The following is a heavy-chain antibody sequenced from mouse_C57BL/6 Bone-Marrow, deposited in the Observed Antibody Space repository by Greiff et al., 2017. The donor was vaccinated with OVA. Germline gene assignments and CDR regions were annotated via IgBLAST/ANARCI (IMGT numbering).Heavy chain of an antibody. CDR1: GYTFTDYN. CDR3: ARGGYYDYDGGAWFAY. CDR2: INSNNGGT. D-gene: IGHD2-4*01. J-gene: IGHJ3*01. V-gene: IGHV1-18*01. Sequence: VQLQQSGPELAKPGASVKIPCKASGYTFTDYNMDWVKQSHGKSLEWTGDINSNNGGTIYNQKFKGKATLTVDKSSSTAYMELRSLTSEDTAVYYCARGGYYDYDGGAWFAYWGQGTLVTVSA.